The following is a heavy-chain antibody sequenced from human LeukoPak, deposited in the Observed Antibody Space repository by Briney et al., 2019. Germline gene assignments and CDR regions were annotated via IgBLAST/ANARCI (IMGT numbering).Heavy chain of an antibody. D-gene: IGHD2-15*01. V-gene: IGHV3-30*02. CDR2: IRYDGSNE. J-gene: IGHJ6*02. Sequence: PGGSLRLSCAASGFTFRSYGMHWVRQAPGKGLEWLTFIRYDGSNEYYADSVKGRFTISRDNSKNTLYLQMNSLRAEDTAVYYCARDSRGIGGGSSIKQYGMDVWGQGTTVTVSS. CDR3: ARDSRGIGGGSSIKQYGMDV. CDR1: GFTFRSYG.